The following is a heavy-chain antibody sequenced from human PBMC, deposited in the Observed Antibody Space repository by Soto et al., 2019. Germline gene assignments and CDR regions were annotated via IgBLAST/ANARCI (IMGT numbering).Heavy chain of an antibody. D-gene: IGHD3-10*01. CDR3: AREFREPFGELFRSSQYNWFDP. CDR2: IKQDGSEK. Sequence: GGSLRLSCAASGFTFSSYWMSWVRQAPGKGLEWVANIKQDGSEKYYVDSVKGRFTISRDNAKNSLYLQMNSLRAEDTAVYYCAREFREPFGELFRSSQYNWFDPWGQGTLVTVSS. V-gene: IGHV3-7*01. J-gene: IGHJ5*02. CDR1: GFTFSSYW.